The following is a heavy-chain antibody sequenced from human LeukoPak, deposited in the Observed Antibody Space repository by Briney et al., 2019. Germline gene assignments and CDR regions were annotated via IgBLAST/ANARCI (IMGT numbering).Heavy chain of an antibody. CDR3: ARLYLRDHCSSTSCYGLYFDY. CDR2: IYHSGST. Sequence: SETLSLTCAVSGYIITSGYYWGWIRQPPGKGLEWIGSIYHSGSTYYNPSLKTRVTISVDTSKNQFSLKLSSVTAADTAVYYCARLYLRDHCSSTSCYGLYFDYRGQGTLVTVSS. J-gene: IGHJ4*02. CDR1: GYIITSGYY. V-gene: IGHV4-38-2*01. D-gene: IGHD2-2*01.